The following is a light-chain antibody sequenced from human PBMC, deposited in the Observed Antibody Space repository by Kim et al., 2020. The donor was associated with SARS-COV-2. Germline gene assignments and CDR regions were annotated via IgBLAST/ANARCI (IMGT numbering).Light chain of an antibody. CDR2: YDS. J-gene: IGLJ3*02. CDR3: QVWDSSSDHPV. V-gene: IGLV3-21*04. CDR1: NIGSKS. Sequence: YELTQPPSVSVAPGKTARITCGGNNIGSKSVHWYQQKPGQAPVLVIYYDSDRPSGIPERFSGSNSGNTATLTISRVEAGDEADYYCQVWDSSSDHPVFGGGTKVTV.